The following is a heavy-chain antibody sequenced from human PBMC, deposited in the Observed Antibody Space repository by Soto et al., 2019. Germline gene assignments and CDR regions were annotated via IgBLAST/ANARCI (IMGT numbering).Heavy chain of an antibody. J-gene: IGHJ5*02. CDR3: ARDPTSSHGPP. CDR2: IKDDGSQK. CDR1: GFTFSNYW. V-gene: IGHV3-7*01. Sequence: HPGGSLRLSCEVSGFTFSNYWMSWVRQAPGKGLEWVASIKDDGSQKYYVDSVKGRFTISRDNAKNSLFLHMDSLRAEDTAVYYCARDPTSSHGPPWGQGALVTVSS. D-gene: IGHD6-6*01.